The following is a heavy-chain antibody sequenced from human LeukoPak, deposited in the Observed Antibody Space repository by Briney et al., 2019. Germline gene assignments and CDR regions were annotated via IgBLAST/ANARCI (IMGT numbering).Heavy chain of an antibody. CDR1: GFTFSSYG. J-gene: IGHJ4*02. D-gene: IGHD1-26*01. CDR2: IWYDGSNK. CDR3: AKDVKAARDSGSSPKYYFDY. Sequence: GGSLRLSCAASGFTFSSYGMHWVRQAPGKGLEWVAVIWYDGSNKYYADSVKGRFTISRDNSKNTLYLQMNSLRAEDTAVYYCAKDVKAARDSGSSPKYYFDYWGQGTLVTVSS. V-gene: IGHV3-30*02.